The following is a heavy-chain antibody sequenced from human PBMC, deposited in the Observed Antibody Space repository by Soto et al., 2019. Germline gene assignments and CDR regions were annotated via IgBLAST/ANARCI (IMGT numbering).Heavy chain of an antibody. V-gene: IGHV3-23*01. CDR3: ASRRVVVTGITDY. CDR2: ISGSGGST. Sequence: EVQLLESGGGLVQPGGSLRLSCAASGFTFSSYAMSWVRQAPGKGLEWVSAISGSGGSTYYADSVKGRFTISRDNSKNTLYLQMNSLRAEDTAVYYCASRRVVVTGITDYWGQGTLVTVSS. J-gene: IGHJ4*02. CDR1: GFTFSSYA. D-gene: IGHD2-21*02.